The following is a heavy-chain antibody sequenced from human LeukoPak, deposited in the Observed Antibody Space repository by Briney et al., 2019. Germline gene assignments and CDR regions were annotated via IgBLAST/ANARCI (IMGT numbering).Heavy chain of an antibody. Sequence: PGGSLRLSCAASGFTFSSFAMDWVRQAPGKGLEWVGFIRSKTYGGTIEYAASVKGRFTISRDDSKSIAYLQMNSLKTEDTAVYYCTRDRTWGGEWEPINYWGQGTLVTVSS. CDR2: IRSKTYGGTI. V-gene: IGHV3-49*04. CDR3: TRDRTWGGEWEPINY. J-gene: IGHJ4*02. D-gene: IGHD1-26*01. CDR1: GFTFSSFA.